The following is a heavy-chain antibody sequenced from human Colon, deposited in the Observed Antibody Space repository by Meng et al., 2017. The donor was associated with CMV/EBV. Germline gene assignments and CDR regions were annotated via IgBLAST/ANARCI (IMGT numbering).Heavy chain of an antibody. CDR2: IYWDDDK. CDR1: GFSLETYGVG. J-gene: IGHJ4*02. D-gene: IGHD2-2*01. V-gene: IGHV2-5*02. CDR3: SRRRTSVPFDY. Sequence: TTLKESGPTLVKPTQTLTLTCTSSGFSLETYGVGVGWIRQPPGKAPEWVALIYWDDDKRYNPSLENRLRIAKDTSKNQVVLTMTNMGPVDTATYYCSRRRTSVPFDYWGQGILVTVSS.